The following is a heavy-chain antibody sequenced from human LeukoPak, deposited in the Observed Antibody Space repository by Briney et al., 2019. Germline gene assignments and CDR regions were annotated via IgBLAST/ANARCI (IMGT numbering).Heavy chain of an antibody. CDR1: GFTFSSYG. Sequence: PGGSLRLSCAASGFTFSSYGMHCVRQAPGKGLEWVAVIWYDGSNKYYADSVKGRFTISRDNSKNTLYLQMNSLRAEDTAVYYCARAHDFDSSGYFDYWGQGTLVTVSS. J-gene: IGHJ4*02. CDR3: ARAHDFDSSGYFDY. V-gene: IGHV3-33*01. CDR2: IWYDGSNK. D-gene: IGHD3-22*01.